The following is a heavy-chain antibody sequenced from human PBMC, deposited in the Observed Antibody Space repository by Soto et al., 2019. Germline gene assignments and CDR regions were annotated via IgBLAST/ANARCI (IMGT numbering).Heavy chain of an antibody. V-gene: IGHV3-21*01. Sequence: EVQLVESGGGLVKPGGSLRLSCAASGFTFSSYSMNWVRQAPGKGLEWVSSISSSSSYIYYADSVKGRFTISRDNAKNSLYLQMNSLRAEDTAVYYCARDMGKLLWFGELPDYWGQGTLVTVSS. CDR3: ARDMGKLLWFGELPDY. D-gene: IGHD3-10*01. CDR1: GFTFSSYS. CDR2: ISSSSSYI. J-gene: IGHJ4*02.